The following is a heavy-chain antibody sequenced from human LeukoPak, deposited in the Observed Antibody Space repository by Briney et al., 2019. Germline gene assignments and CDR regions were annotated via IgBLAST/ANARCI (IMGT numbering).Heavy chain of an antibody. V-gene: IGHV4-4*02. CDR1: GGSISSSNW. CDR2: VYHTGSS. J-gene: IGHJ5*02. Sequence: KASETLSLTCAVSGGSISSSNWWSWVRQPPGKGLEWIGGVYHTGSSNYNPSLKSRVTISVDKSKSQFSLKLSSVTAADTAVYYCARGGTTVAGTFWFDPWGQGTLVTVSS. D-gene: IGHD6-19*01. CDR3: ARGGTTVAGTFWFDP.